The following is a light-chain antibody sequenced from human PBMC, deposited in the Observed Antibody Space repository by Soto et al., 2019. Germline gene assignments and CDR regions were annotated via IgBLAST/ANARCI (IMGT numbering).Light chain of an antibody. CDR3: SSYTTSNTRQIV. Sequence: QSALTQPASVSGSPGQAITISCTGTSSDVGGYTYVSWYQQHPGKAPKFIIYDASNRPSGVSNRFSGSKSGNTASLTISGLQAEDEADYYCSSYTTSNTRQIVFGTGTKLTVL. J-gene: IGLJ1*01. CDR1: SSDVGGYTY. V-gene: IGLV2-14*01. CDR2: DAS.